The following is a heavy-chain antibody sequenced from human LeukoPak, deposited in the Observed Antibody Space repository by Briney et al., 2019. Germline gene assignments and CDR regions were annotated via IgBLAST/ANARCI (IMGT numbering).Heavy chain of an antibody. CDR3: ARAAIAAARIYYYMDV. CDR1: GFTFSSYS. Sequence: GRSLRLSCAASGFTFSSYSMNWVRQAPGKGLGWVSSISSSSSYIYYADSVKGRFTISRDNAKNSLYLQMNSLRAEDTAVYYCARAAIAAARIYYYMDVWGKGTTVTVSS. CDR2: ISSSSSYI. V-gene: IGHV3-21*01. J-gene: IGHJ6*03. D-gene: IGHD6-13*01.